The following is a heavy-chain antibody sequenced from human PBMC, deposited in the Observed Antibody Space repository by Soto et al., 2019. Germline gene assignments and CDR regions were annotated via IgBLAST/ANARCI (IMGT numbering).Heavy chain of an antibody. D-gene: IGHD6-19*01. Sequence: QVPLVQSGAGVKEPGSSMKVSCKASGGTFTGFSINWVRQAPGQGLEWVGGISPVFHRTNYAQNFQDRVTITADDSTRTVFLELTSLTSEDTAVYFCARDRRSGWSTVGSWPYHFDHWGQGTLVTVSS. CDR2: ISPVFHRT. CDR1: GGTFTGFS. V-gene: IGHV1-69*01. CDR3: ARDRRSGWSTVGSWPYHFDH. J-gene: IGHJ4*02.